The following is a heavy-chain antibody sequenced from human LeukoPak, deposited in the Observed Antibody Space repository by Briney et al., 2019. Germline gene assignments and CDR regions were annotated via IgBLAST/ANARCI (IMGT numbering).Heavy chain of an antibody. CDR2: IYYSGST. CDR3: ARRSNVRGVILWQYYFDY. V-gene: IGHV4-39*01. J-gene: IGHJ4*02. Sequence: SETLSLTCTVSGGSISSSSYYWGWIRQPPGKGLEWIGSIYYSGSTYYNPSLKSRVTISVDTSKNQFSLKLSSVTAADTAVYYCARRSNVRGVILWQYYFDYWGQGTLVTVSS. D-gene: IGHD3-10*01. CDR1: GGSISSSSYY.